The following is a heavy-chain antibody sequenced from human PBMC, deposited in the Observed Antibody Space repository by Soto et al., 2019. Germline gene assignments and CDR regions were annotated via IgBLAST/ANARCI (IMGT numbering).Heavy chain of an antibody. CDR1: GGSFSSYA. D-gene: IGHD6-19*01. Sequence: QVQLVQSGAEVKKPGSSVKVSCNASGGSFSSYAISWVRQAPVQGLEWMGGIIPIFGTATYAQKFQGRVTIIAAKSTSTAYMELSSLRSEDTAVYYCARAGPVAGNHAFDIWGQGTLVTVSS. V-gene: IGHV1-69*06. J-gene: IGHJ3*02. CDR2: IIPIFGTA. CDR3: ARAGPVAGNHAFDI.